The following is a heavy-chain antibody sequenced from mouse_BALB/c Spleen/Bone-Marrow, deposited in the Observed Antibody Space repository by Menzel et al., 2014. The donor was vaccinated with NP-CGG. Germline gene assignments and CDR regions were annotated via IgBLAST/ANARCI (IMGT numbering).Heavy chain of an antibody. CDR3: TRGVIYDGYHAWYFDV. J-gene: IGHJ1*01. V-gene: IGHV7-3*02. CDR2: IRDKGNGYTT. D-gene: IGHD2-3*01. Sequence: EVKVVESGGDSVQPGGSLRLSCATSGFKFTDYYMSWVRQPPGKALEWLGFIRDKGNGYTTEYSESVKGRFAISRDNSQSILYLHLNTLRAEDSATYYCTRGVIYDGYHAWYFDVWAQGPRSPSPQ. CDR1: GFKFTDYY.